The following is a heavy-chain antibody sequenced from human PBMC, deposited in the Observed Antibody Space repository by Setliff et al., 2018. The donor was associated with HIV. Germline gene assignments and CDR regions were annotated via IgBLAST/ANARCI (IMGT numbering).Heavy chain of an antibody. V-gene: IGHV1-18*01. Sequence: ASVKVSCKDSGYSFINYGISWVRQAPGQGLEWMGWISAYNGNTDYAPRLLRRVTMTTDTSTSTAYMELRSLSSDDTAVYYCARARLQGIVTAVGPRDNCLDPWGQGTRVTVSS. D-gene: IGHD1-26*01. CDR3: ARARLQGIVTAVGPRDNCLDP. CDR2: ISAYNGNT. CDR1: GYSFINYG. J-gene: IGHJ5*02.